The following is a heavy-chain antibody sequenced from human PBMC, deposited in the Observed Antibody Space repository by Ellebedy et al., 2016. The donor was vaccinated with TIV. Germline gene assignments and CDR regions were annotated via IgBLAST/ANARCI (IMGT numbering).Heavy chain of an antibody. J-gene: IGHJ6*02. CDR1: GYSFTSYW. CDR3: ARHSTLRWFGELLHLKDSYYGMDV. Sequence: GESLKISXKGSGYSFTSYWIGWVRQMPGKGLEWLGFIYPGDSDTRYSPSFQGQVTISADKSISTAYLQWSSLKASDTAMYYCARHSTLRWFGELLHLKDSYYGMDVWGQGTTVTVSS. CDR2: IYPGDSDT. V-gene: IGHV5-51*01. D-gene: IGHD3-10*01.